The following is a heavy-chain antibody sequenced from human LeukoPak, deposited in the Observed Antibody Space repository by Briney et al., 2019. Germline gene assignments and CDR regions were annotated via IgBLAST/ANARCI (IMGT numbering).Heavy chain of an antibody. CDR3: ASSIAAFLDY. J-gene: IGHJ4*02. Sequence: PSETLSLTCTVSGGSISSGSYYWSWIRQPAGKGLEWIGRIYTSGSTNYNPSLKSRVTISVDTSKNQFSLKLSSATAADTAVYYCASSIAAFLDYWGQGTLVTVSS. D-gene: IGHD6-6*01. CDR1: GGSISSGSYY. V-gene: IGHV4-61*02. CDR2: IYTSGST.